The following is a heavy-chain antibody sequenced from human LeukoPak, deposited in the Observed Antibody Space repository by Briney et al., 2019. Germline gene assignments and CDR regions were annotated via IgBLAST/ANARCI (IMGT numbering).Heavy chain of an antibody. J-gene: IGHJ4*02. CDR2: IYSGGST. V-gene: IGHV3-53*01. CDR1: RFTVSSNY. Sequence: GGSLRLSCAASRFTVSSNYMSWVRQAPGKGLEWVSVIYSGGSTYYADSVKGRFTISRDNSKNTLYLQMNSLRAEDTAVYYCARGLSSSFDYWGQGTLVTVSS. CDR3: ARGLSSSFDY. D-gene: IGHD6-13*01.